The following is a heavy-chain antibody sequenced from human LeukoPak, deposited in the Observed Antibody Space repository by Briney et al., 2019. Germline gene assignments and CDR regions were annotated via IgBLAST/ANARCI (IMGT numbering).Heavy chain of an antibody. J-gene: IGHJ4*02. CDR1: GGSIRSYY. Sequence: SETLSLTCTVSGGSIRSYYWSWIRQPAGKGLEWIGRISPSGSTYYNPSLKSRVTISVDTSKNQFSLKLSSVTAADTAVYYCAGSYDSSGYSDYWGQGTLVTVSS. D-gene: IGHD3-22*01. CDR3: AGSYDSSGYSDY. V-gene: IGHV4-4*07. CDR2: ISPSGST.